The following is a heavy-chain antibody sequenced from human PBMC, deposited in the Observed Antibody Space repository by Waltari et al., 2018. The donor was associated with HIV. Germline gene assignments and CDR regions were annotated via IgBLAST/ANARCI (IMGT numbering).Heavy chain of an antibody. D-gene: IGHD4-17*01. CDR1: GYTFTSYG. V-gene: IGHV1-18*01. J-gene: IGHJ3*02. CDR2: ISAYNGNT. Sequence: QVQLVQSGAEVKKPGASVKVSCKASGYTFTSYGIRWVRQDPGQGLEWMGWISAYNGNTNYAQKLQGRVTMTTDTSTSTAYMELRSLRSDDTAVYYCARGTTYYGDDEGAFDIWGQGTMVTVSS. CDR3: ARGTTYYGDDEGAFDI.